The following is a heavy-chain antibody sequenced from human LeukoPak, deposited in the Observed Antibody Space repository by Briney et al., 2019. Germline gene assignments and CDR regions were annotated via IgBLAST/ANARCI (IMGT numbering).Heavy chain of an antibody. D-gene: IGHD4-11*01. V-gene: IGHV3-53*05. J-gene: IGHJ4*02. Sequence: QSGGSLRLSCAASEFSVGSNYMTWVRQAPGKGLEWVSLIYSGGSTYYADSVKGRFTISRDNSKNTLYLQMGSLRAEDMAVYYCASVTTHGVSHYEYKYWGQGTLVTVSS. CDR1: EFSVGSNY. CDR3: ASVTTHGVSHYEYKY. CDR2: IYSGGST.